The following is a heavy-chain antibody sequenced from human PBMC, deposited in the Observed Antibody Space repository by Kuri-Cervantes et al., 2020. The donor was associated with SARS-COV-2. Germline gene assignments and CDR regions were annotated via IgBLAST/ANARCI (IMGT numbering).Heavy chain of an antibody. V-gene: IGHV4-34*01. CDR2: VNHNGGT. Sequence: GSLRLSCAVYGGSLSGSYWPWIRQSPGKRLEWIGEVNHNGGTNYNPSLKSRVTISVDTSKNQFSLKLSSVTAADTAVYYCARVSYDILTGYYLSPTFDYWGQGTLVTVSS. J-gene: IGHJ4*02. D-gene: IGHD3-9*01. CDR3: ARVSYDILTGYYLSPTFDY. CDR1: GGSLSGSY.